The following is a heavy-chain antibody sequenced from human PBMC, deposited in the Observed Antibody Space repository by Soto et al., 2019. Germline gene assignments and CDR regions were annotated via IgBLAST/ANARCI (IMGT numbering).Heavy chain of an antibody. D-gene: IGHD3-10*01. Sequence: PGGSLRLSCAASGFTFSSYAMSWVRQAPGKGLEWVSAISGSGGSTYYADSVKGRFTISRDNSKNTLYLQMNSLRAEDTAVYYCAKDRRRALYYYGSGSSEWGQGTLVTVSS. CDR1: GFTFSSYA. V-gene: IGHV3-23*01. J-gene: IGHJ4*02. CDR2: ISGSGGST. CDR3: AKDRRRALYYYGSGSSE.